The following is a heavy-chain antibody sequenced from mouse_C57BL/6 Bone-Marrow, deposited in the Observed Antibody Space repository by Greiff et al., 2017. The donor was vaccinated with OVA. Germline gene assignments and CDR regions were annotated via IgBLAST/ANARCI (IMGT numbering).Heavy chain of an antibody. D-gene: IGHD3-2*02. V-gene: IGHV7-3*01. Sequence: EVKVVESGGGLVQPGGSLSLSCAASGFTFTDYYMSWVRQPPGKALEWLGFIRNKANGYTTEYSASVKGRFTISRDNSQSILYLQMNALRAEDSATYYCARYTAQATSAWFAYWGQGTLVTVSA. CDR2: IRNKANGYTT. J-gene: IGHJ3*01. CDR3: ARYTAQATSAWFAY. CDR1: GFTFTDYY.